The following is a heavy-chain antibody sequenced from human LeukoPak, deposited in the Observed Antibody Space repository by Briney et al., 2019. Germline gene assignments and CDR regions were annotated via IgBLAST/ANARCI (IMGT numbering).Heavy chain of an antibody. V-gene: IGHV4-59*01. CDR3: ARDSQDTIYGFDP. D-gene: IGHD3-3*01. CDR2: IYNSGST. Sequence: PSETLSLTCTVSGGSISSYCWSWIRQPPGKGLEWIGYIYNSGSTNYNPSLKSRVTISVDTSKNQFSLKLNSVTAADTAVYYCARDSQDTIYGFDPWGQGTLVTVSS. CDR1: GGSISSYC. J-gene: IGHJ5*02.